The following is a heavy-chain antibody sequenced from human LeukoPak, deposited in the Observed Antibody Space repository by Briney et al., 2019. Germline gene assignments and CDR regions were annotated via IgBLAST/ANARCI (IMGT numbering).Heavy chain of an antibody. D-gene: IGHD3-10*01. Sequence: GGSLRLSCAASGFTFSSYAMSWVRQAPGKGLEWVSAISGSGDSTYYAGSVKGRFTISRDNAKNSLYLQMNSLRAEDTALYYCAKDMKRTMVRGAAVYWGQGTLVTVSS. CDR2: ISGSGDST. CDR3: AKDMKRTMVRGAAVY. J-gene: IGHJ4*02. CDR1: GFTFSSYA. V-gene: IGHV3-23*01.